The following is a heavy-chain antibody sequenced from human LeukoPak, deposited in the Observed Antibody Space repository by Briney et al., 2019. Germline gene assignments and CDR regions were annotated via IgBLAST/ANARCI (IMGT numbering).Heavy chain of an antibody. V-gene: IGHV1-69*04. J-gene: IGHJ4*02. CDR2: IIPILGIA. Sequence: GASVKVSCKASGGTFSSYAISWVRQAPGQGLEWMGRIIPILGIANYAQKFQGIVTITADKSTSTAYMELSSLRSEDTAVYYSATALRYFDWFGEPFDYWGQGTLVTVSS. D-gene: IGHD3-9*01. CDR1: GGTFSSYA. CDR3: ATALRYFDWFGEPFDY.